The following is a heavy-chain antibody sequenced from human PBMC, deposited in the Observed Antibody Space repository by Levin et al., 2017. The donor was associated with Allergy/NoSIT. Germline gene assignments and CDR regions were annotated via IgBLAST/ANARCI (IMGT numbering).Heavy chain of an antibody. Sequence: GGSLRLSCAASGFTFDDYAMHWVRQAPGKGLEWVSGISWNSGSIGYADSVKGRFTISRDNAKNSLYLQMNSLRAEDTAVYYCARGRDGYNPFDFDYWGQGTLVTVSS. CDR3: ARGRDGYNPFDFDY. V-gene: IGHV3-9*01. CDR2: ISWNSGSI. D-gene: IGHD5-24*01. CDR1: GFTFDDYA. J-gene: IGHJ4*02.